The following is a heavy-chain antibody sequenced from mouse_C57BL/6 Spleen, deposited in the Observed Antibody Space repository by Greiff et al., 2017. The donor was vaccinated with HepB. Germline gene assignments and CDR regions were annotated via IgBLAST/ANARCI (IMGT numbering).Heavy chain of an antibody. J-gene: IGHJ3*01. CDR1: GYTFTSYW. Sequence: VQLQQPGAELVMPGASVKLSCKASGYTFTSYWIHWVKQRPGQGLEWIGEIDPSDSYTNYNQKFKGKSTLTVDKSSSTAYMQLSSLTSEDSAVYYCARSYGYEEVRFAYWGQGTLVTVSA. V-gene: IGHV1-69*01. CDR2: IDPSDSYT. CDR3: ARSYGYEEVRFAY. D-gene: IGHD2-2*01.